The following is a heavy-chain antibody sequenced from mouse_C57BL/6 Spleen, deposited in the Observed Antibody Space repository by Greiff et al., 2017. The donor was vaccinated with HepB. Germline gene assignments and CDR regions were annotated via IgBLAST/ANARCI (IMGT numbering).Heavy chain of an antibody. CDR2: IDPEDGET. V-gene: IGHV14-2*01. Sequence: VQLQQSGAELVKPGASVKLSCTASGFNIKDYYMHWVKQRTEQGLEWIGRIDPEDGETKYAPKFQGKATITADTSSNTAYLQLSSLTSEDTAVYYGALNYYGSSAHYAMDYWGQGTSVTVSS. D-gene: IGHD1-1*01. J-gene: IGHJ4*01. CDR1: GFNIKDYY. CDR3: ALNYYGSSAHYAMDY.